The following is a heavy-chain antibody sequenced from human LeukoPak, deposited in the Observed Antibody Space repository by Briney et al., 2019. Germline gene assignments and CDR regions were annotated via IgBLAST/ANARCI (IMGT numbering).Heavy chain of an antibody. V-gene: IGHV3-23*01. CDR3: ANPDSSGFYLSIRFDF. Sequence: GGSLRLSCTTSGFTFSSYAMSWVRQAPGKGLEWVSTMTGSGDFTYYADSEKGRFTVSRDNSKNTLYLHMSSLRAEDTAIYYCANPDSSGFYLSIRFDFWGQGTLVTVSS. CDR2: MTGSGDFT. CDR1: GFTFSSYA. J-gene: IGHJ4*02. D-gene: IGHD3-22*01.